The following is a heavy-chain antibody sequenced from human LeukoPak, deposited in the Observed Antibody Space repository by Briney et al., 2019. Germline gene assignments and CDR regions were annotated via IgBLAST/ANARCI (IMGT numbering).Heavy chain of an antibody. CDR3: AKVQDYSKGVDY. D-gene: IGHD4-11*01. CDR1: GVTFSGYS. J-gene: IGHJ4*02. Sequence: PGGSLRLSCAASGVTFSGYSMNWVRQAPGKGLEWVSAITATSLHIYYADSVKGRFTISRDNAKNSLYLQMNSLRAEDTAVYYCAKVQDYSKGVDYWGQGTLVTVSS. V-gene: IGHV3-21*01. CDR2: ITATSLHI.